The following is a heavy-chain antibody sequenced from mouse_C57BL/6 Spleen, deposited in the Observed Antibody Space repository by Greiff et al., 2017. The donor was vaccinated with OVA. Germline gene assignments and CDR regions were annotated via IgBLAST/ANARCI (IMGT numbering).Heavy chain of an antibody. CDR1: GFTFTDYY. V-gene: IGHV7-3*01. CDR3: ARLDWDYAMDY. D-gene: IGHD4-1*01. Sequence: EVKLMESGGGLVQPGGSLSLSCAASGFTFTDYYMSWVRQPPGKALEWLGFIRNKANGYTTEYSASVKGRFTISRDNSQSILYLQMNALRAEDSATYYCARLDWDYAMDYWGQGTSVTVSS. J-gene: IGHJ4*01. CDR2: IRNKANGYTT.